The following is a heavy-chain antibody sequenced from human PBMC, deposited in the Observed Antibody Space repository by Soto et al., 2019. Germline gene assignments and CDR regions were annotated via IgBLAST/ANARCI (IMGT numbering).Heavy chain of an antibody. CDR1: GFTFSTYG. CDR2: IWYDGSNK. D-gene: IGHD3-3*01. Sequence: QVQLVESGGGVVQPGRSLRLSCAASGFTFSTYGMHWVRQAPGKGLEWVAVIWYDGSNKYYADSVEGRFTISRDNSKNTLYLQMISLRAEDTAVYYCASAPYDFWSGYYMDYWGQGTLVTVSS. J-gene: IGHJ4*02. V-gene: IGHV3-33*01. CDR3: ASAPYDFWSGYYMDY.